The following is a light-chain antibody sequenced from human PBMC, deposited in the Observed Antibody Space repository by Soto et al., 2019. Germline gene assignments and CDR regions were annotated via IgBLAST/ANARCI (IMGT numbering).Light chain of an antibody. CDR3: SSYTNINTRACV. Sequence: QSALTQPASVSGSPGRSITISCTGTSGDIGSYNRVSWYQQHPGKAPKLIIYEVTDRPSGVSNRFSGSKSGNTASLTLSALQAEDEAEYYGSSYTNINTRACVFGTGTKVPVL. V-gene: IGLV2-14*01. CDR1: SGDIGSYNR. CDR2: EVT. J-gene: IGLJ1*01.